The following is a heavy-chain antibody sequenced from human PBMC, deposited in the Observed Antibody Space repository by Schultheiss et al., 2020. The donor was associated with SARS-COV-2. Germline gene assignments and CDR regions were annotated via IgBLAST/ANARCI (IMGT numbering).Heavy chain of an antibody. CDR2: INNSGAST. V-gene: IGHV3-23*01. J-gene: IGHJ6*02. Sequence: GSLRLSCAPSGFTFAGYALRWVRQAPGKGLEWVSGINNSGASTYYADSVKGRFTISRDNSKNTLYLQMNSLRVEDTAIYYCAKEVNHYYYFAMDVWGQGTTVTVSS. CDR3: AKEVNHYYYFAMDV. CDR1: GFTFAGYA.